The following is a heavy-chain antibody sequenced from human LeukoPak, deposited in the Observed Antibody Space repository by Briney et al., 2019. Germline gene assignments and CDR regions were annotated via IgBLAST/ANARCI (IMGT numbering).Heavy chain of an antibody. Sequence: GGSLRLSCAASGFTFSSYAMSWVRQAPGKGLEWVSAISGSGGSTYHADSVKGRFTISRDNSKNTLYLQMNSLTAEDMAIYYCAKDRGSSSPMRYYFDYWGQGTLVTVSS. J-gene: IGHJ4*02. V-gene: IGHV3-23*01. D-gene: IGHD6-19*01. CDR1: GFTFSSYA. CDR2: ISGSGGST. CDR3: AKDRGSSSPMRYYFDY.